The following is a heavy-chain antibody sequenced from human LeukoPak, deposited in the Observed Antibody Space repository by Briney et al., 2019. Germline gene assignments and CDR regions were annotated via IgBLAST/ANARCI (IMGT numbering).Heavy chain of an antibody. D-gene: IGHD3-10*01. Sequence: GGSLRLSCAASGFTFSDYYMSWVRQAPGKGLEWVSYISSSSSYTNYADSVKGRFTISRDNAKNSLYLQMNSLRAEDTAVYYCASVGITMVRGVIIENWFDRWGQGTLVTVSS. V-gene: IGHV3-11*03. CDR3: ASVGITMVRGVIIENWFDR. CDR1: GFTFSDYY. J-gene: IGHJ5*02. CDR2: ISSSSSYT.